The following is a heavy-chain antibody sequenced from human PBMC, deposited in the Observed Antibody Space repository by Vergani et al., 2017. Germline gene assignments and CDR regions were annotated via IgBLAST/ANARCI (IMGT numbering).Heavy chain of an antibody. CDR3: ARDDPDSSSWYRDAFDI. Sequence: EVQLVESGGGLVKPGGSLRLSCAASGFTFSSYSMNWVRQAPGKGLEWVSSISSSSSYINYADSVKGRFTISRDNAKNSLYLQMNSLRADDTAVYYCARDDPDSSSWYRDAFDIWGQGTMVTVSS. D-gene: IGHD6-13*01. CDR2: ISSSSSYI. J-gene: IGHJ3*02. V-gene: IGHV3-21*01. CDR1: GFTFSSYS.